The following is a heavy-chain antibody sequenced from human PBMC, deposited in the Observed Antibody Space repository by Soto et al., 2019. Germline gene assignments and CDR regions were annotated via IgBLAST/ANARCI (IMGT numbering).Heavy chain of an antibody. CDR1: GGSFSVYY. D-gene: IGHD3-9*01. Sequence: ETLPLTCAVYGGSFSVYYWSWIRQPPGKGLEWIGEISHSGRTKYNASLLSRLTISVDTSRNQFSLNLSSVTAADTAVYYCARVRRLTGYIGGTHHFDYWGQGTQVTVSS. CDR2: ISHSGRT. J-gene: IGHJ4*02. CDR3: ARVRRLTGYIGGTHHFDY. V-gene: IGHV4-34*01.